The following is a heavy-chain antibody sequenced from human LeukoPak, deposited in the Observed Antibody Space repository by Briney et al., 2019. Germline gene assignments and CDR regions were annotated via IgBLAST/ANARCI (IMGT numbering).Heavy chain of an antibody. Sequence: RGSLRLSCAASGFTFSSYEMNWVRQAPGKGLEWVSYISSSGSTIYYADSVKGRFTISRDNAKNSLYLQMNSLRAEDTAVYYCARGNDYGDRSYDYWGQGTLVTVSS. J-gene: IGHJ4*02. CDR3: ARGNDYGDRSYDY. CDR1: GFTFSSYE. D-gene: IGHD4-17*01. V-gene: IGHV3-48*03. CDR2: ISSSGSTI.